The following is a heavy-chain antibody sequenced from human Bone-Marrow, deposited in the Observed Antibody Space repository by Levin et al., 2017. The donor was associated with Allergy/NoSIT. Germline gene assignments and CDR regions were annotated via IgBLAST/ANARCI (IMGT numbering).Heavy chain of an antibody. J-gene: IGHJ4*02. CDR1: GFTFSTYS. V-gene: IGHV3-48*01. Sequence: GGSLRLSCAASGFTFSTYSMSWVRQAPGKGLEWVSYISSSSSAIYYADSVKGRLTISRDNAKNSLYLQMNSLRAEDTAVYYCARGAAGGTGRFDYWGQGTLVTVSS. D-gene: IGHD6-13*01. CDR2: ISSSSSAI. CDR3: ARGAAGGTGRFDY.